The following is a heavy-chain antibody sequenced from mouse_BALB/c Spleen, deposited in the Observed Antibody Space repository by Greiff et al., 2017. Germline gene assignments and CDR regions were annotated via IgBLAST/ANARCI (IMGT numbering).Heavy chain of an antibody. CDR2: IDTSDSYT. Sequence: VQLQQPGAELVMPGASVKMSCKASGYTFTDYWMHWVKQRPGQGLEWIGAIDTSDSYTSYNQKFKGKATLTVDESSSTAYMQLSSLTSEDSAVYYCARSESFDYWGQGTTLTVSS. V-gene: IGHV1-69*01. J-gene: IGHJ2*01. CDR1: GYTFTDYW. CDR3: ARSESFDY.